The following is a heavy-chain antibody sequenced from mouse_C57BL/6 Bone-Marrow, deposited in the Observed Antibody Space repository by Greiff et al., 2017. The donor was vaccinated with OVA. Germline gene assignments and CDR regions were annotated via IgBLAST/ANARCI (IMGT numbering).Heavy chain of an antibody. CDR1: GFTFSSYA. CDR2: ISDGGSYT. CDR3: ARERYYYGSSPWFAY. Sequence: EVMLVESGGGLVKPGGSLKLSCAASGFTFSSYAMSWVRQTPEKRLEWVATISDGGSYTYYPDNVKGRFTISRDNAKNNLYLQMSHLKSEDTAMYYCARERYYYGSSPWFAYWGQGTLVTVSA. J-gene: IGHJ3*01. V-gene: IGHV5-4*01. D-gene: IGHD1-1*01.